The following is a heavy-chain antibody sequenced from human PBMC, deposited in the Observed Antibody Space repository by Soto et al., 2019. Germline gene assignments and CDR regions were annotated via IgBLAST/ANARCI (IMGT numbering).Heavy chain of an antibody. CDR3: ANNYVGNGYFDL. CDR1: GFTFSSYG. D-gene: IGHD1-7*01. CDR2: ISYDGSNK. V-gene: IGHV3-30*18. Sequence: QVQLVESGGGVVQPGRSLRLSCAASGFTFSSYGMHWVRQAPGKGLEWVAVISYDGSNKYYADSVKGRFTISRDNSKNTLYLQMNSLRAEDTAVYYCANNYVGNGYFDLWGRGTLVTVSS. J-gene: IGHJ2*01.